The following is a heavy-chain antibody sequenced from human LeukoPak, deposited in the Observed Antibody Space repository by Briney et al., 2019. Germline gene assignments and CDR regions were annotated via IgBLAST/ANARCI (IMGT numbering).Heavy chain of an antibody. CDR1: GGSISSGDNY. V-gene: IGHV4-30-4*08. CDR2: IYYSGST. J-gene: IGHJ6*03. CDR3: VRLADYGGNFIYYYYMDV. Sequence: SETLSLTCTVSGGSISSGDNYWSWIRQPPGKGLEWIGYIYYSGSTYYNPSLKSRVTISVDTSKNQFSLKLSSVTAADTAVYYCVRLADYGGNFIYYYYMDVWGKGTTVTVSS. D-gene: IGHD4-23*01.